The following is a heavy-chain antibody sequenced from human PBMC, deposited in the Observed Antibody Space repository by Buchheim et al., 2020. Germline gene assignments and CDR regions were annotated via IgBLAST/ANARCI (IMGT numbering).Heavy chain of an antibody. CDR1: GGSISSGGYY. J-gene: IGHJ6*02. Sequence: QVQLQESGPGLVKPSQTLSLTCTVSGGSISSGGYYWSWIRQHPGKGLEWIGYIYYSGSTYYNPSLKSRVTISVDTSKNQFSLKLSSVTAADTAVYYCARAVYYYDSSGYYPTYYYYGMDVWGQGTT. V-gene: IGHV4-31*03. D-gene: IGHD3-22*01. CDR3: ARAVYYYDSSGYYPTYYYYGMDV. CDR2: IYYSGST.